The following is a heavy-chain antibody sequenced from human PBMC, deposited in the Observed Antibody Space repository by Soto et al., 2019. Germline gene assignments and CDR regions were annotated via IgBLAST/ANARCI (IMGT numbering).Heavy chain of an antibody. CDR2: IKPDGSEM. J-gene: IGHJ5*02. CDR3: AKGAGWA. V-gene: IGHV3-7*04. D-gene: IGHD6-19*01. Sequence: EVQLVESGGGLVQPGGSLRLSCAVSGFTFSNSWMNWVRQAPGKGLEWVASIKPDGSEMYYVGSVKGRFTISRDNAKNSLYLQMNSVRDEDTAVYYCAKGAGWAWGQGTLVTVSS. CDR1: GFTFSNSW.